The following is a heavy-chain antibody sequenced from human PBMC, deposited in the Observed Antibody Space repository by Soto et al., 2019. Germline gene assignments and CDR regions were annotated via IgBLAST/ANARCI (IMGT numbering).Heavy chain of an antibody. V-gene: IGHV6-1*01. CDR3: ARTRVYDSYNYYGMAV. J-gene: IGHJ6*02. CDR1: GGSVSSKRVS. Sequence: SQTLSLTRALSGGSVSSKRVSWNWIRQSPSRGLEWLGRTYYRSKWYNDYALSVKSRITINPDTSKNQFSLQLNSVTPEDTAVYYCARTRVYDSYNYYGMAVWGQGTTVTVSS. CDR2: TYYRSKWYN. D-gene: IGHD3-3*01.